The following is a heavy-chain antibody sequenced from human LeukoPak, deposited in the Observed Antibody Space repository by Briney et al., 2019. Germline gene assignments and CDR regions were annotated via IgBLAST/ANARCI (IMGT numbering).Heavy chain of an antibody. CDR2: ISHSGSS. CDR1: GGSFSGYY. Sequence: SETLSLTCAVYGGSFSGYYWTWIRQPPGKGLEWIGEISHSGSSNYNPSLKSRVTISVDTSKNQFSLKLTSVTAADTAVYYCTRRPVVGAALRTYYFDYWGQGALVTVS. D-gene: IGHD1-26*01. CDR3: TRRPVVGAALRTYYFDY. J-gene: IGHJ4*02. V-gene: IGHV4-34*01.